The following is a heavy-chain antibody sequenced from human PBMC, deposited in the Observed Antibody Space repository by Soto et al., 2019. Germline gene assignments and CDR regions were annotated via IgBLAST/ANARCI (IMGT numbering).Heavy chain of an antibody. J-gene: IGHJ4*02. CDR2: IKSVGSST. D-gene: IGHD2-21*01. V-gene: IGHV3-74*01. CDR3: EIGGGDYNYFDH. Sequence: EVQLVESGGGLVQPGGSLRLSCAASGFLFSTYWMFWVRQVPRKGLLWVSRIKSVGSSTSYADSVKGRFTISRDNTKHTLYLQMTSLMAEDTAVYDCEIGGGDYNYFDHWGQGILVTVSS. CDR1: GFLFSTYW.